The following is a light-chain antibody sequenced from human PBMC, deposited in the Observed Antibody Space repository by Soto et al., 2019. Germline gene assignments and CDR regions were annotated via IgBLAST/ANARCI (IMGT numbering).Light chain of an antibody. Sequence: QSVLTQPPSASGSPGESVTISCTGTSSDVGGFNFVSWYQQHPGKVPKLVIYEVSKRPSGVPDRFSGSKSGDTASLTVSGLQPEDEADYYCCSYAGSKHFAFGSGTKSPS. CDR3: CSYAGSKHFA. J-gene: IGLJ1*01. V-gene: IGLV2-8*01. CDR1: SSDVGGFNF. CDR2: EVS.